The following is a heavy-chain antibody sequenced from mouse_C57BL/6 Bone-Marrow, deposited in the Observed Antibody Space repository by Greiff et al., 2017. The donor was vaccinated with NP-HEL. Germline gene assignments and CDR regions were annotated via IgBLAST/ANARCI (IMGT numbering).Heavy chain of an antibody. CDR2: ISDGGSYT. CDR1: GFTFSSYA. Sequence: EVQLVESGGGLVKPGGSLKLSCAASGFTFSSYAMSWVRPTPEKRLEGVATISDGGSYTYYPDNVKGRFTISRDNAKNNLYLQMSHLKSEDTAMYYCASYYYGSSWFAYWGQGTLVTVSA. J-gene: IGHJ3*01. V-gene: IGHV5-4*01. CDR3: ASYYYGSSWFAY. D-gene: IGHD1-1*01.